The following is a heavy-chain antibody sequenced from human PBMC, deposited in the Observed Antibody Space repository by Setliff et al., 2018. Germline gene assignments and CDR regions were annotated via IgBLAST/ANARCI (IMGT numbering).Heavy chain of an antibody. CDR1: GGSISNYY. J-gene: IGHJ3*02. CDR3: ARKGISALSGAFDM. CDR2: IYNSGST. V-gene: IGHV4-4*07. Sequence: SETLSLTCTVSGGSISNYYWGWIRQPAGKGLEWIGRIYNSGSTNYNPSLKSRVTMSVDTSKNQFSLKLSSVTAADTAVYYCARKGISALSGAFDMWGQGTMVTVSS. D-gene: IGHD1-26*01.